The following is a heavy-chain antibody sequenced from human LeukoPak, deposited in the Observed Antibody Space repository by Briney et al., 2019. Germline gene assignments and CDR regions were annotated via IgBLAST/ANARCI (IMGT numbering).Heavy chain of an antibody. J-gene: IGHJ4*02. D-gene: IGHD2-21*02. CDR1: GGSIDDYY. CDR2: IYYTGST. Sequence: TSETLSLTCTVSGGSIDDYYWSWIRQPPGKGLDWIGYIYYTGSTSYNPSLQSRLTISIDTSTAQFSLRLTSVTAADTAVYFCARGVTQWGQGTLVTVSS. CDR3: ARGVTQ. V-gene: IGHV4-59*01.